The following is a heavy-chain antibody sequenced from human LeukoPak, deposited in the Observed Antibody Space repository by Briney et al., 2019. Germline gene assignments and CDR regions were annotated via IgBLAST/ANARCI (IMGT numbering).Heavy chain of an antibody. CDR2: ISPSGGST. V-gene: IGHV1-46*01. J-gene: IGHJ1*01. CDR1: GYTFTSYY. Sequence: GASVKVSCKASGYTFTSYYMHWVRQAPGQGLEWMGIISPSGGSTSYAQKFQGRVIMTRDTSTSTVYMELSSLRSEDTAVYYCAREAYYDSSGYTAEYFQHWGQGTLVTVSS. D-gene: IGHD3-22*01. CDR3: AREAYYDSSGYTAEYFQH.